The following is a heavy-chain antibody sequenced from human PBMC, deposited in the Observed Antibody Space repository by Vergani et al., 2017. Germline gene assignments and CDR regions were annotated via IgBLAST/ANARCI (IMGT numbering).Heavy chain of an antibody. CDR3: AKDEAILWRSPVFDY. Sequence: QVQLVESGGGLVKPGGSLRLSCAASGFSFSDHYMTWIRQAPGKGLEWVSYISNSGNTIEYADSVKGRFSISRDNAKSSLFLQMDSLRAEDTAVYYCAKDEAILWRSPVFDYWGQGTLVTVSS. V-gene: IGHV3-11*01. J-gene: IGHJ4*02. D-gene: IGHD3-10*01. CDR2: ISNSGNTI. CDR1: GFSFSDHY.